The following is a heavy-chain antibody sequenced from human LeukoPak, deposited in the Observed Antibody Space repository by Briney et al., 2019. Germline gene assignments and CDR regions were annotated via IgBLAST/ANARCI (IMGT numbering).Heavy chain of an antibody. CDR3: ARDGQRLAPYAMDV. CDR1: GFIVSSNY. D-gene: IGHD6-25*01. V-gene: IGHV3-53*01. J-gene: IGHJ6*02. Sequence: GGSLRLSCVASGFIVSSNYINWVRQAPGKGLEWISILYSGGTAFYADSVKGRFTISRDNSKNTLYLQMNSLRAEDTAVYYCARDGQRLAPYAMDVWGQGTTITVSS. CDR2: LYSGGTA.